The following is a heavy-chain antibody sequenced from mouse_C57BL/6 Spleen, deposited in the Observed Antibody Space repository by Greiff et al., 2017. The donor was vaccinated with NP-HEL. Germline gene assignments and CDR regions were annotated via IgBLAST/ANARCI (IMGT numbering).Heavy chain of an antibody. CDR3: ARHGAYYSNYVGYWYFDV. D-gene: IGHD2-5*01. V-gene: IGHV1-62-2*01. CDR1: GYTFTEYT. CDR2: FYPGSGSI. J-gene: IGHJ1*03. Sequence: VQLQQSGAELVKPGASVKLSCKASGYTFTEYTIHWVKQRSGQGLEWIGWFYPGSGSIQYNEKFKDKATLTADKSSSTVYMELSRLTSEDSAVYFCARHGAYYSNYVGYWYFDVWGTGTTVTVSS.